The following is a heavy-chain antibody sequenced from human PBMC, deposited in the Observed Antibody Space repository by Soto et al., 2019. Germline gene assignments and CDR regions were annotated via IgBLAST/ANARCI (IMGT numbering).Heavy chain of an antibody. J-gene: IGHJ4*02. CDR3: AREDYGGNPYDY. V-gene: IGHV3-33*01. CDR1: GFTFSSYG. D-gene: IGHD4-17*01. Sequence: GGSLRLTCAASGFTFSSYGMHWVRQAPGKGLEWVAVIWYDGSNKYYADSVKGRFTISRDNSKNTLYLQMNSLRAEDTAVYYCAREDYGGNPYDYWGQGTLVTVSS. CDR2: IWYDGSNK.